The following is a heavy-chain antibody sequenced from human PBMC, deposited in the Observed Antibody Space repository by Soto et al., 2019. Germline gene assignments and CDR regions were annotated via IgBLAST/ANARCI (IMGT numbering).Heavy chain of an antibody. CDR3: STDRRLADGAFHGMDV. V-gene: IGHV3-15*07. Sequence: EVHLVESGGGLVKPGGSLRLSCAASGFSFSDTWMNWVRQAPGKGLEWVGRIKSKTDGGTTDYAVPVKGRFTISRDDSRNTLYVQMNSLKTEDTAVYYCSTDRRLADGAFHGMDVWGQGTTVTVSS. CDR2: IKSKTDGGTT. CDR1: GFSFSDTW. D-gene: IGHD6-13*01. J-gene: IGHJ6*02.